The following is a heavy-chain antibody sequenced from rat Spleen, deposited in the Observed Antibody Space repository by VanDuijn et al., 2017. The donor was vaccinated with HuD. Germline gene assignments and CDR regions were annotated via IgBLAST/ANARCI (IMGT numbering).Heavy chain of an antibody. J-gene: IGHJ3*01. D-gene: IGHD1-5*01. V-gene: IGHV2-6*01. CDR1: GFSLTSYT. CDR3: TREGNIGTTPWFAY. CDR2: ISSGGST. Sequence: QVQLKESGPGLVQPSQTLSLTCTVSGFSLTSYTVSWVRQPPGKGLEWIAAISSGGSTYYNSALKSRLSISRDTSKSQVFFKMNSLQTDDTGTYYCTREGNIGTTPWFAYWGQGTLVTVSS.